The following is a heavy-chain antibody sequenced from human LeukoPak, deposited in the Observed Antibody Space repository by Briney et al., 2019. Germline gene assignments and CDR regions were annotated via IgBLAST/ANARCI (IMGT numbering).Heavy chain of an antibody. V-gene: IGHV3-30*02. D-gene: IGHD3-16*01. CDR3: VKGKQDYTYYYYGMDV. Sequence: GGSLRLSCVASGFTFSDYGMYWVRQAPGEGLEWVAFIRYDESHKYYGDPVKGRFTISRDNSKNTLYLQMNTLRTEDTAMYYCVKGKQDYTYYYYGMDVWGQGTTVTVSS. CDR1: GFTFSDYG. J-gene: IGHJ6*02. CDR2: IRYDESHK.